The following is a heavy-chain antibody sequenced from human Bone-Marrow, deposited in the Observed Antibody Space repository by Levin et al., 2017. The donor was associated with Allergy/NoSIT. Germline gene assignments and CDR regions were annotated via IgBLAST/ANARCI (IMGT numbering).Heavy chain of an antibody. CDR3: ARDRAGAGILLSFDY. J-gene: IGHJ4*02. D-gene: IGHD1-14*01. Sequence: PGGSLRLSCTGSGFTFADHAMHWVRRGPGKGLEWVSEISWNSHTINYADSVKGRFTISRDNAKNSLYLQMNSLRADDTAFYDCARDRAGAGILLSFDYWGQGALVTVSS. CDR2: ISWNSHTI. CDR1: GFTFADHA. V-gene: IGHV3-9*01.